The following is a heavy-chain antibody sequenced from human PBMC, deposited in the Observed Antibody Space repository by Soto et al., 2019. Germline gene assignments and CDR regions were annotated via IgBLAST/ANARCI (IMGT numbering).Heavy chain of an antibody. Sequence: PWETLSLTCSVSGESISNFYWSWIRQSAGKGLEWIGHVHVSGGTNYNAPLQSRVTMSVDTSSNHVSLQLTSLTVADTAVYHCARDRYGWYPGFDLDVWGPGTTVTVSS. D-gene: IGHD6-19*01. CDR2: VHVSGGT. CDR1: GESISNFY. V-gene: IGHV4-4*07. CDR3: ARDRYGWYPGFDLDV. J-gene: IGHJ6*02.